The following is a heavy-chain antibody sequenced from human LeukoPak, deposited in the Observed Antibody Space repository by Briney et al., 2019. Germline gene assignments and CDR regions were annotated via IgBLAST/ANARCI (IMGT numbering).Heavy chain of an antibody. J-gene: IGHJ2*01. CDR3: ARDQPYYDILTGYYPDWYFDL. D-gene: IGHD3-9*01. Sequence: SEALSLTCTVAGGSISSYYWSWLRQPPGKGLEWIGYIYYSGSTNYNPSLKSRVTISVDKSKNQFSLKLSSVTAADTAFYYCARDQPYYDILTGYYPDWYFDLWGRGTLVTVSS. V-gene: IGHV4-59*01. CDR1: GGSISSYY. CDR2: IYYSGST.